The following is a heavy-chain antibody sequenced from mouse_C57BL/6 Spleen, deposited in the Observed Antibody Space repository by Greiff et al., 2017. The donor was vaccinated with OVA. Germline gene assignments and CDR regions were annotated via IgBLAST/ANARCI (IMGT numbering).Heavy chain of an antibody. D-gene: IGHD1-1*01. V-gene: IGHV1-69*01. CDR2: IDPSDSYT. Sequence: SGAELVMPGASVKLSCKASGYTFTSYWMHWVKQRPGQGLEWIGEIDPSDSYTNYNQKFKGKSTLTVDKSSSTAYMQLSSLTSEDSAVYYCARRNYYGGNYFDYWGQGTTLTVSS. CDR1: GYTFTSYW. CDR3: ARRNYYGGNYFDY. J-gene: IGHJ2*01.